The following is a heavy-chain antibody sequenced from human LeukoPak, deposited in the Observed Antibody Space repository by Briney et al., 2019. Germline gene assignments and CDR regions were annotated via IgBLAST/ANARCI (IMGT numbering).Heavy chain of an antibody. J-gene: IGHJ5*02. CDR3: ARGRIGVVLWGYCSSTSCYSFFDP. CDR2: INHSGST. V-gene: IGHV4-30-2*01. CDR1: GGSISSGGYY. Sequence: PSQTLSLTCTVSGGSISSGGYYWSWIRQPPGKGLEWIGEINHSGSTNYNPSLKSRVTISVDTSKNQFSLKLSSVTAADTAVYYCARGRIGVVLWGYCSSTSCYSFFDPWGQGTLVTVSS. D-gene: IGHD2-2*01.